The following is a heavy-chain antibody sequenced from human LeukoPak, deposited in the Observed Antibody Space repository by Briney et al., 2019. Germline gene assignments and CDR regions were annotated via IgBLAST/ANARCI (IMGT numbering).Heavy chain of an antibody. D-gene: IGHD3-22*01. CDR3: ARAVPSYDSSGYYDLPDY. J-gene: IGHJ4*02. CDR1: GYTFTSYY. CDR2: IKPSGGST. V-gene: IGHV1-46*01. Sequence: ASVKVSCKASGYTFTSYYMHWVRQAPGQGLEWMGIIKPSGGSTSYAQKFQGRVTMTRDTSTSTVYMELSSLRSEDTAVYHCARAVPSYDSSGYYDLPDYWGQGTLVTVSS.